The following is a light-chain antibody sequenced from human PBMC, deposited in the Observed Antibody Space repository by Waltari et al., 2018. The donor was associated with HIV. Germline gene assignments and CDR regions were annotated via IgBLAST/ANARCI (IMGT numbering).Light chain of an antibody. Sequence: DVVLTQSPLSLAVTLGQPASISCTSSQSLLFGDGYTYLNWFHQRPGQPPRRLIYKISSRASGVPDRISGSGSGTNFTLNITRVEAGDVDVFYCMQGAHWPPWTFGPGTKVEIK. V-gene: IGKV2-30*01. J-gene: IGKJ1*01. CDR3: MQGAHWPPWT. CDR2: KIS. CDR1: QSLLFGDGYTY.